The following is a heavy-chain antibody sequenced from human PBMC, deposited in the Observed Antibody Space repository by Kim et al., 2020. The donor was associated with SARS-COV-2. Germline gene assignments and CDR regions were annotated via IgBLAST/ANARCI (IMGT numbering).Heavy chain of an antibody. J-gene: IGHJ5*01. CDR3: AKDITDYYGWGTRWFDS. Sequence: GGSLRLSCVASGFPFGDYAMHWVRQPPGKGLEWVSGISWNSGIIGYGDSVKGRFTISRDNAKNSLYLQMNSLRAEDTALYYCAKDITDYYGWGTRWFDSWGQGTLVTVSS. CDR1: GFPFGDYA. V-gene: IGHV3-9*01. CDR2: ISWNSGII. D-gene: IGHD3-10*01.